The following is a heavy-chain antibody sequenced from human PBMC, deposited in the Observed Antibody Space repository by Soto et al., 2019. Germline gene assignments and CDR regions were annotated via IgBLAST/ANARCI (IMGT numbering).Heavy chain of an antibody. D-gene: IGHD6-13*01. CDR1: GYTFTSYA. CDR3: ARGSSSSLYVDGAYDI. Sequence: QVQLVQSGAEVKKPGASVKVSCKASGYTFTSYAMHWVRQAPGHRLEWMGWINAGNGNTKYSQKFQGRVTITRDTSASSAYMELSSLRSEDTAVYYCARGSSSSLYVDGAYDIWSQGTMLTVSS. CDR2: INAGNGNT. V-gene: IGHV1-3*01. J-gene: IGHJ3*02.